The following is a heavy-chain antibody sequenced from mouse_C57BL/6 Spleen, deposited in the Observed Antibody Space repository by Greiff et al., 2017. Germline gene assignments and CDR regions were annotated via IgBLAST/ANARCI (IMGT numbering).Heavy chain of an antibody. CDR1: GYAFSSSW. CDR3: ALDSSGPAWFAY. CDR2: IYPGDGDT. V-gene: IGHV1-82*01. D-gene: IGHD3-2*02. J-gene: IGHJ3*01. Sequence: VQRVESGPELVKPGASVKISCKASGYAFSSSWMNWVKQRPGKGLEWIGRIYPGDGDTNYNGKFKGKATLTADKSSSTAYMQLSSLTSEDSAVYFCALDSSGPAWFAYWGQGTLVTVSA.